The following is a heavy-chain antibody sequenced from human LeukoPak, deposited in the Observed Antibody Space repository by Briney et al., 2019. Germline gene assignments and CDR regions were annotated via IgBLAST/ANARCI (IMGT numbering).Heavy chain of an antibody. V-gene: IGHV3-23*01. CDR2: ISGSGGST. Sequence: GGSLRLSCAASGFTFSSYAMSWVRQAPGKGLEWVSAISGSGGSTYYADSVKGRFTISRDNSKNTLYLQMSSLRAEDTAVYYCAKDIHQELGYCSGGSCSQASDAFDIWGQGTMVTVSS. CDR1: GFTFSSYA. D-gene: IGHD2-15*01. CDR3: AKDIHQELGYCSGGSCSQASDAFDI. J-gene: IGHJ3*02.